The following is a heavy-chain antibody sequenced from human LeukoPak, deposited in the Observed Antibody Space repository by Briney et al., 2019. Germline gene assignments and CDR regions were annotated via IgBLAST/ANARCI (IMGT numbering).Heavy chain of an antibody. J-gene: IGHJ6*02. V-gene: IGHV3-11*04. Sequence: GGSLRLSCAASGFTFSDYYMSWIRQAPGKGLEWVSYISSSGSTIYYADSVKGRFTISRDNAKNSLYLQMNSLRAEDTAVYYCARVRGSGSYYIVFSDYYYYGMDVWGQGTTVTVSS. CDR1: GFTFSDYY. D-gene: IGHD3-10*01. CDR3: ARVRGSGSYYIVFSDYYYYGMDV. CDR2: ISSSGSTI.